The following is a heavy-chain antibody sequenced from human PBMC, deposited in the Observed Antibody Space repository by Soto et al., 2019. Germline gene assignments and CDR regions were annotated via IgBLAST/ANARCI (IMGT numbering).Heavy chain of an antibody. CDR2: ISNDGSST. CDR3: ARLPNKSPQN. J-gene: IGHJ1*01. Sequence: EVQLVESGGGLVQPGGSLRLSCVASGFTFSSYWMHWVRQAPGKGLVWVSSISNDGSSTSYADPVKGRFTISRDNAKNTLYLQMNSLRAEDTGLYYCARLPNKSPQNWGQGTLVIVSP. V-gene: IGHV3-74*01. CDR1: GFTFSSYW.